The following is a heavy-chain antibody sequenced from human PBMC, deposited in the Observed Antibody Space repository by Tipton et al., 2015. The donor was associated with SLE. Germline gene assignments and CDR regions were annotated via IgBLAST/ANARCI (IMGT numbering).Heavy chain of an antibody. D-gene: IGHD6-19*01. J-gene: IGHJ4*02. V-gene: IGHV3-21*01. CDR1: GFTFSTYS. CDR2: ISRTSSYI. CDR3: ARRRQWPEECDY. Sequence: SLRLSCAASGFTFSTYSMNWVRQAPGKGLEWVSSISRTSSYIYYADSVKGRFTISRDNAKNSLYLQMNSLRAEDTAVYYCARRRQWPEECDYWGQGTLVTVSS.